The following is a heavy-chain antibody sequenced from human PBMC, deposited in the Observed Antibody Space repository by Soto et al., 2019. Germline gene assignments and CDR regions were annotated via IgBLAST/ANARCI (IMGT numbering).Heavy chain of an antibody. V-gene: IGHV1-69*13. CDR1: GGTFSSYA. J-gene: IGHJ3*02. CDR3: ARVRGDYCSSTSCYVWYAFDI. CDR2: IIPIFGTA. Sequence: SVKVSCKASGGTFSSYAISWVRQAPGQGLEWMGGIIPIFGTANYAQKFQGRVTITADESTSTAYMELSSLRSEDTAVYYCARVRGDYCSSTSCYVWYAFDIWGQGTMVTVSS. D-gene: IGHD2-2*01.